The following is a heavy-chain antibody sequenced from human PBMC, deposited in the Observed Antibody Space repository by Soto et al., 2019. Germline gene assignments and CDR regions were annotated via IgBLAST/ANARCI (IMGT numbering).Heavy chain of an antibody. V-gene: IGHV1-8*01. CDR2: MNPNSGNT. J-gene: IGHJ4*02. CDR1: GYTFTSYD. Sequence: QVQLVQSGAEVKKPGPSVKVSCKASGYTFTSYDINWVRQATGQGLEWMGWMNPNSGNTGYAQRFQVRVNMTRNTSISTAYMELSSVRSEDTAGYYCARERTVAGNDYWGQGTLVTVSS. CDR3: ARERTVAGNDY. D-gene: IGHD6-19*01.